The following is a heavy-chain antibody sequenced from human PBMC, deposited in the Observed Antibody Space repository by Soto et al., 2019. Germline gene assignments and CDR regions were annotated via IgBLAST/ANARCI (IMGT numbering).Heavy chain of an antibody. CDR1: GYTFTRYG. CDR3: ARDVASAGTTWFDS. Sequence: ASVKVSCKASGYTFTRYGISWVRQAPGQGLEWMGWISAYNGNTKYEQKLQGRVTMTTDTSTSTAYMEVRSLRSDDTAVYYCARDVASAGTTWFDSWGQGTLVTVSS. CDR2: ISAYNGNT. D-gene: IGHD6-13*01. J-gene: IGHJ5*01. V-gene: IGHV1-18*01.